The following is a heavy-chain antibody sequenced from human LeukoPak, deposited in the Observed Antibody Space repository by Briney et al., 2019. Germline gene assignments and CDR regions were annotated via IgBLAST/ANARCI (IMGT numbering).Heavy chain of an antibody. CDR1: GGSVVSGDSD. V-gene: IGHV4-31*03. Sequence: NSSETVSHTCTVSGGSVVSGDSDWGWIRQHPGKGLEWIGFMYYSGSRYYNPSLKSRVSISIDTTKNQFSLTRPSVTAADTAVYCSARALGRDGFNLPNWFDPCGHEALGTVSS. D-gene: IGHD5-24*01. J-gene: IGHJ5*02. CDR3: ARALGRDGFNLPNWFDP. CDR2: MYYSGSR.